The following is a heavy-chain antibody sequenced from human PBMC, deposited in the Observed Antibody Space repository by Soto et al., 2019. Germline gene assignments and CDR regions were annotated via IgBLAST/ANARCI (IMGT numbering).Heavy chain of an antibody. Sequence: QVQLQESGPGLVKPSQNLSLTCTVSGGSISSGGYYWSWIRQHPGKGLEWIGYIYYSGSTYYNPSLKSRVTISVDTSKNQFSLKLSSVTAADTAVYYCARERIVVVPEDYYYYGMDVWGQGTTVTVSS. V-gene: IGHV4-31*03. CDR3: ARERIVVVPEDYYYYGMDV. CDR2: IYYSGST. D-gene: IGHD2-2*01. CDR1: GGSISSGGYY. J-gene: IGHJ6*02.